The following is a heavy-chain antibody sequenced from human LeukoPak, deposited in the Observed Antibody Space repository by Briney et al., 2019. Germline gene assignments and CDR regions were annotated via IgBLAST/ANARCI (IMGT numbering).Heavy chain of an antibody. CDR2: LYYTGSS. Sequence: TSETLSLTCTVSGGSISSISHYWGWVRQSPGKGLEWIGTLYYTGSSDYNPSLKSRDTISGDTSKNEYSLKLSSVSAADTAVYYCARGFYGVQVLAAFDFWGQGTFVTVSS. CDR1: GGSISSISHY. V-gene: IGHV4-39*07. CDR3: ARGFYGVQVLAAFDF. D-gene: IGHD2-8*01. J-gene: IGHJ3*01.